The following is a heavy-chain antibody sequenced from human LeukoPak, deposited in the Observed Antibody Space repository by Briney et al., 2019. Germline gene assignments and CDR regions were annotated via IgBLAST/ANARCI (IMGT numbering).Heavy chain of an antibody. CDR2: INSDGSST. D-gene: IGHD3-9*01. CDR1: GFTFSSYW. CDR3: ARDEVRYFDWSRFLYYYYYGMDV. J-gene: IGHJ6*04. Sequence: GGSLRLSCAASGFTFSSYWMHWVRQAPGKGLVWVSRINSDGSSTSYADSVKGRFTISRDNAKNTLYLQMNSLRAEDTAVYYCARDEVRYFDWSRFLYYYYYGMDVWGKGTTVTVSS. V-gene: IGHV3-74*01.